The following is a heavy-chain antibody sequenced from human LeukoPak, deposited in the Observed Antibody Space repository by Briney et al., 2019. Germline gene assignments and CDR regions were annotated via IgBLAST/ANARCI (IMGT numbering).Heavy chain of an antibody. CDR1: GGSISSYY. J-gene: IGHJ5*02. CDR3: ARDLYDSSGSVWFDP. CDR2: IYYSGST. Sequence: SETLSLTCTVSGGSISSYYWSWIRQPPGKGLEWIGYIYYSGSTNYNPSLKSRVTISVDTSKNQFSLKLSSVTAADTAVYYCARDLYDSSGSVWFDPWGQGTLVTVSS. V-gene: IGHV4-59*01. D-gene: IGHD3-22*01.